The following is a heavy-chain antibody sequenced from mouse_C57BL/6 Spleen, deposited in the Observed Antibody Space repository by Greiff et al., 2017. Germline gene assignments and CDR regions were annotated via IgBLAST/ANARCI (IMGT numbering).Heavy chain of an antibody. D-gene: IGHD1-1*01. CDR3: ARHGSSSWFAD. V-gene: IGHV1-50*01. CDR2: IDPSDSYT. CDR1: GYTFTSYW. J-gene: IGHJ3*01. Sequence: QVQLQQPGAELVKPGASVKLSCKASGYTFTSYWMQWVKQRPGQGLEWIGEIDPSDSYTNYNQKFKGKATLTVDTSSSTAYMQLSSLTSEDSAVYYCARHGSSSWFADWGQGTLVTVAA.